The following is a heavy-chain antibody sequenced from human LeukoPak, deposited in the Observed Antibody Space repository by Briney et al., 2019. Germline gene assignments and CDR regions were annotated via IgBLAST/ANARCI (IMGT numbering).Heavy chain of an antibody. J-gene: IGHJ4*02. CDR3: ARVSRGWYGFDY. D-gene: IGHD6-19*01. Sequence: GGSLRLSCAASGFTFSSYEMNWVRQAPGKGLEWVSYISSSGSTIYYADSVKGRFTISRDNAKNSLYLQMNSLRAEDTAVYYCARVSRGWYGFDYWGQGTLVTVSS. CDR2: ISSSGSTI. V-gene: IGHV3-48*03. CDR1: GFTFSSYE.